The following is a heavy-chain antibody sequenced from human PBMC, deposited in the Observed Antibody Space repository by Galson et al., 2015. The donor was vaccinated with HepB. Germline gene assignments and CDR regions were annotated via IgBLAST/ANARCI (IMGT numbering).Heavy chain of an antibody. V-gene: IGHV1-69*13. J-gene: IGHJ4*02. D-gene: IGHD4-11*01. CDR3: ARSKFTKYYFDY. Sequence: SVKVSCKASGGTFSSYAISWVRQAPGQGLEWMGGIIPIFGTANYAQKFQGRVTITADESTSTAYMELSSPRSEDTAVYYCARSKFTKYYFDYWGQGTLVTVSS. CDR2: IIPIFGTA. CDR1: GGTFSSYA.